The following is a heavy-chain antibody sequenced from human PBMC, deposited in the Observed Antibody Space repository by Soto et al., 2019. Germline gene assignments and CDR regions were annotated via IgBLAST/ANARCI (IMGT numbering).Heavy chain of an antibody. V-gene: IGHV1-18*01. Sequence: ASVKVSCKASGYTFTSYGISWVRQAPGQGLEWMGWISAYNGNTNYAQKLQGRVTMTTDTSTSTAYMELRSLRSDDTAVYYCARVLDVLRFLEWLSGDFDYWGQGTLVTVSS. CDR1: GYTFTSYG. J-gene: IGHJ4*02. D-gene: IGHD3-3*01. CDR3: ARVLDVLRFLEWLSGDFDY. CDR2: ISAYNGNT.